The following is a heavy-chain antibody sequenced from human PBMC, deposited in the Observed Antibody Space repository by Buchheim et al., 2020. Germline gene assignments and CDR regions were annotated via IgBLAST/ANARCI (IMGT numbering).Heavy chain of an antibody. CDR3: ARQGGITVSGTYYFDY. CDR1: GGSIRSTYYY. V-gene: IGHV4-39*01. Sequence: QVQLQESGPGLVKPSETLSLTCTVSGGSIRSTYYYWGWIRQPPGKGLEWIGTIYYSGDTYHNPSLKSRVTISVDTSKSQFSLKLNSVTAADTAVYYCARQGGITVSGTYYFDYWGQGTL. D-gene: IGHD6-19*01. CDR2: IYYSGDT. J-gene: IGHJ4*02.